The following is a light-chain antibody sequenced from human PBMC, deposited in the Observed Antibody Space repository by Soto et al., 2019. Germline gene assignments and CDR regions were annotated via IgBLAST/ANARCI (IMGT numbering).Light chain of an antibody. CDR2: GNS. V-gene: IGLV1-40*01. Sequence: QSALTQPPSVSGAPGQRVTISCTGSSSNIGAGYDVHWYQQLPGRAPKPLIYGNSNRPSGVPDRFSGSKSGTSATLVITGLQAEDEADYFCQSYDNRLSGYVFGTGTKVTVL. J-gene: IGLJ1*01. CDR1: SSNIGAGYD. CDR3: QSYDNRLSGYV.